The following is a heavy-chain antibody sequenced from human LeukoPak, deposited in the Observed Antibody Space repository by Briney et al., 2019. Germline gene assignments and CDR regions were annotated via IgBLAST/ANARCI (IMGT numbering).Heavy chain of an antibody. V-gene: IGHV3-48*04. D-gene: IGHD2-2*01. CDR1: GFTFSSYS. CDR3: ARRVVSDY. Sequence: PGGSLRLSCAASGFTFSSYSMNWVRQAPGKGLQWVSYISSSSSTIYYADSVKGRFTISRDNAKNSLYLQMNSLRAEDTAVYYCARRVVSDYWGQGTLVTVSS. CDR2: ISSSSSTI. J-gene: IGHJ4*02.